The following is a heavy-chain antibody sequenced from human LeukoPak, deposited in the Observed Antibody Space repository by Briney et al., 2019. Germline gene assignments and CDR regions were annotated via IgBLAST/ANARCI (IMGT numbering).Heavy chain of an antibody. CDR2: IIPIFGTA. D-gene: IGHD3-22*01. V-gene: IGHV1-69*05. Sequence: ASVKVSCKASGGTFSSYAISRVRQAPGQGLEWMGGIIPIFGTANYAQKFQGRVTITTDESTSTAYMELSSLRSEDTAVYYCAGGGRDSSSYYVPDYWGQGTLVTVSS. CDR1: GGTFSSYA. J-gene: IGHJ4*02. CDR3: AGGGRDSSSYYVPDY.